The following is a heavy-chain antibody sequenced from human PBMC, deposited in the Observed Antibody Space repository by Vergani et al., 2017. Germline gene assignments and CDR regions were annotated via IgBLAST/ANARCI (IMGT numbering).Heavy chain of an antibody. CDR2: ISGQNFRT. D-gene: IGHD3-22*01. J-gene: IGHJ1*01. CDR1: GFTFTAHG. V-gene: IGHV3-23*04. CDR3: AKGHYYDSSGSYFQH. Sequence: EVQLVESGGGLVQPGGSLRLSCVASGFTFTAHGLNWVRQAPGKGLEWVSGISGQNFRTHYADSVKGRFTISRDDSKNTVYLQMNSLRAEDTAVYYCAKGHYYDSSGSYFQHWGQGTLVTVSS.